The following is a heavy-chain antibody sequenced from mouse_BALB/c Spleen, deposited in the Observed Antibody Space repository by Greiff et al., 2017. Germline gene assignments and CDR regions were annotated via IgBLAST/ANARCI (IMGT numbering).Heavy chain of an antibody. CDR3: TRANWAYAMDY. D-gene: IGHD4-1*01. Sequence: QVQLQQSGAELVKPGASVKLSCKASGYTFTSYYMYWVKQRPGQGLEWIGEINPSNGGTNFNEKFKSKATLTVDKSSSTAYMQLSSLTSEDSAVYYCTRANWAYAMDYWGQGTSVTDST. CDR1: GYTFTSYY. J-gene: IGHJ4*01. CDR2: INPSNGGT. V-gene: IGHV1S81*02.